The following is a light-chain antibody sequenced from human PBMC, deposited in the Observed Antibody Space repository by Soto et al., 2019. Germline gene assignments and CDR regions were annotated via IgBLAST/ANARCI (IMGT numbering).Light chain of an antibody. Sequence: EIVMTQSPATLSVSPGERATLSCRASQSVNGNLAWYRQRPGQAPRLLIYGASTRATGIPARFSGSGSGTEFTLTLSSLQSEDFAVYYWQQYNNWLITFGQGTRLEIK. CDR1: QSVNGN. V-gene: IGKV3-15*01. CDR2: GAS. CDR3: QQYNNWLIT. J-gene: IGKJ5*01.